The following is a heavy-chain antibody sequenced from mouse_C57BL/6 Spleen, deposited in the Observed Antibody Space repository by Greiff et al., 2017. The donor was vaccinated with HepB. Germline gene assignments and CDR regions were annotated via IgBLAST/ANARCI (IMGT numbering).Heavy chain of an antibody. CDR3: ARDEHFDY. CDR1: GFTFSSYG. CDR2: ISSGGSYT. Sequence: EVQLQESGGDLVKPGGSLKLSCAASGFTFSSYGMSWVRQTPDKRLEWVATISSGGSYTYYPDSVKGRFTISRDNAKNTLYLQMSSLKSEDTAMYYCARDEHFDYWGQGTTLTVSS. J-gene: IGHJ2*01. V-gene: IGHV5-6*01.